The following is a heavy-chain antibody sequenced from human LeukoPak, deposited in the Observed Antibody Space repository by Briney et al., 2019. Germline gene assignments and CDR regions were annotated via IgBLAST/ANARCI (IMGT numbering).Heavy chain of an antibody. D-gene: IGHD3-9*01. CDR3: ARPRNDILSGFHYCYGLDV. CDR1: VFTFRSYW. Sequence: SLRPSCAPSVFTFRSYWMHWVRQAPGQGLVWVSRINIDGRSTSYADAVKGRSTISRDNAKNTLYLQMSSLRAEDTAVYYCARPRNDILSGFHYCYGLDVWGQGTTVTVSS. CDR2: INIDGRST. J-gene: IGHJ6*02. V-gene: IGHV3-74*01.